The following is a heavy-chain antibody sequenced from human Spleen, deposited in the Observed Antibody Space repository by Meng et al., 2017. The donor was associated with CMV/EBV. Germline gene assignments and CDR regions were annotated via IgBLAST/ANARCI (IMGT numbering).Heavy chain of an antibody. CDR1: GFTFSSYA. D-gene: IGHD3-10*01. CDR3: ARDQGLVFGEVIPYFDY. Sequence: GGSLRLSCTASGFTFSSYAMSWVRQAPGKGLGWVSGISASSSSTYYADSVKGRFTISRDYATNSVFLQMNTLRVDDTALYYCARDQGLVFGEVIPYFDYWGQGTPVTVSS. CDR2: ISASSSST. J-gene: IGHJ4*02. V-gene: IGHV3-23*01.